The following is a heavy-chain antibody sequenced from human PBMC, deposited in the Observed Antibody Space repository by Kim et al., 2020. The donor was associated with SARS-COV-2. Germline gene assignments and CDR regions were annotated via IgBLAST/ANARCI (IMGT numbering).Heavy chain of an antibody. V-gene: IGHV3-30*01. CDR3: ARDPSSSGWYPDY. Sequence: YRDPLKGRCTISRDNAKNSLYLQMNSLRAEATAVYYCARDPSSSGWYPDYWGQGTLVTVSS. J-gene: IGHJ4*02. D-gene: IGHD6-19*01.